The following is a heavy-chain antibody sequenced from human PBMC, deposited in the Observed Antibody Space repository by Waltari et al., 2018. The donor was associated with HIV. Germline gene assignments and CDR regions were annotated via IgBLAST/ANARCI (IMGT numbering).Heavy chain of an antibody. D-gene: IGHD3-10*01. CDR3: ARGVSIVRGVMIRGHMDV. CDR1: GYTFSAYT. Sequence: VQLVQSGAEMRKPGAPVKVSCRDSGYTFSAYTISWVRQAPGQGLEWMGWISGYNGNTNYAQKFQGRVNMTTDTSTSTAHMELRSLRSDDTAVYYCARGVSIVRGVMIRGHMDVWGQGTTVTVSS. J-gene: IGHJ6*02. V-gene: IGHV1-18*01. CDR2: ISGYNGNT.